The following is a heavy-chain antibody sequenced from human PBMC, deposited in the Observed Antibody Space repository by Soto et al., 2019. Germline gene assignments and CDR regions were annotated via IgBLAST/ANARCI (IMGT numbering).Heavy chain of an antibody. CDR1: EYRFNSYW. Sequence: GESLKISCKGSEYRFNSYWIGWVRQMPGKGLEWIGMIYPGDSDTTYSPSFQGQVTMSADKSISTAYLQWSSLKASDSATYYCARGTYGSGSYDISGYYYGMDVWGQGTTVTVSS. J-gene: IGHJ6*02. V-gene: IGHV5-51*01. CDR3: ARGTYGSGSYDISGYYYGMDV. CDR2: IYPGDSDT. D-gene: IGHD3-10*01.